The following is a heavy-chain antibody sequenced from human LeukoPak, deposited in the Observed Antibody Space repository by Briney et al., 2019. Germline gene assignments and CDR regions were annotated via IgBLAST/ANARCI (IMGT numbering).Heavy chain of an antibody. CDR3: ARHYYDRSDSYSFDY. CDR1: GGSISGYY. V-gene: IGHV4-59*08. J-gene: IGHJ4*02. Sequence: TPSETLSLTCTVSGGSISGYYWCWIRQPPGKGLEWIGYIFSSGSTNYNPSLKSRVTISEDTSVNQFSLKLSSVTAADTAVYYCARHYYDRSDSYSFDYWGQGTLVTVSS. CDR2: IFSSGST. D-gene: IGHD3-22*01.